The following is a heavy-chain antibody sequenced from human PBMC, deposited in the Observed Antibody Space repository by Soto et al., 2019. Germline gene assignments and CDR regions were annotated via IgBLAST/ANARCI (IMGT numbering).Heavy chain of an antibody. CDR3: ARTHIVVVPAAISPWFDP. Sequence: SETLSLTCTVSGGSISSGGYYWSWIRQHPGKGLEWIGYIYYSGSTYYNPSLKSRVTISVDTSKNQFSLKLSSVTAADTAVYYCARTHIVVVPAAISPWFDPWGQGTLVTVSS. CDR2: IYYSGST. J-gene: IGHJ5*02. D-gene: IGHD2-2*02. V-gene: IGHV4-31*03. CDR1: GGSISSGGYY.